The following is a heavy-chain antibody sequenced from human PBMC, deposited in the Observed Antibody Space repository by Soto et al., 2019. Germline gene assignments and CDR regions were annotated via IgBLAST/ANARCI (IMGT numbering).Heavy chain of an antibody. CDR3: AGASTWHPGAFDI. Sequence: GGSLRLSCAASGFTFSSYGMHWVRQAPGKGLEWVAVMWSEGGNKHYADSVKGRFTISRDNSKNKLYLQMNSLRAEDTAVYYCAGASTWHPGAFDIWGQGTTVTVSS. CDR1: GFTFSSYG. D-gene: IGHD5-12*01. J-gene: IGHJ3*02. CDR2: MWSEGGNK. V-gene: IGHV3-33*01.